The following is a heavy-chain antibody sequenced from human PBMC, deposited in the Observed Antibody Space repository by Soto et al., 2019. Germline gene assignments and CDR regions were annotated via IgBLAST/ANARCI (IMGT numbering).Heavy chain of an antibody. Sequence: EAQLVESGGGLVKPGGSLRLSCAASGFTFSSYSMNWVRQAPGKGLEWVSSISSSSSYIYYADSVKGRFTISRDNAKNSLYLQMNSLRAEDTAVYYCARDRTGYDFWSGYYTGAYFDYWGQGTLVTVSS. V-gene: IGHV3-21*01. J-gene: IGHJ4*02. CDR1: GFTFSSYS. D-gene: IGHD3-3*01. CDR2: ISSSSSYI. CDR3: ARDRTGYDFWSGYYTGAYFDY.